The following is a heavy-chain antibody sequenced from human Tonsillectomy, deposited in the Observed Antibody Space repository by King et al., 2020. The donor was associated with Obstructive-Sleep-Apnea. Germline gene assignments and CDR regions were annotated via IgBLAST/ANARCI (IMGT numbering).Heavy chain of an antibody. Sequence: VQLVESGGGLVQPGGSLRLSCAASGFTFSSYSMNWVRQAPGKGLEWVSYISSSSSTIYYADSVKGRFTNSRDNAKNSLYLQMNSLRAEDTAVYYCAGAYQQQLVSGDYWGQGTLVTVSS. CDR3: AGAYQQQLVSGDY. V-gene: IGHV3-48*04. J-gene: IGHJ4*02. D-gene: IGHD6-13*01. CDR2: ISSSSSTI. CDR1: GFTFSSYS.